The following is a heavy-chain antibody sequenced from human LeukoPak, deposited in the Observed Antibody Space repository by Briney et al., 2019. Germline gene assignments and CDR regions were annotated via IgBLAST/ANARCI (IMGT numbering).Heavy chain of an antibody. J-gene: IGHJ6*03. CDR2: IYHSGST. Sequence: NPSETLSLTCAVSGDSISTNNWWTWVRQPPGKGLEWIGEIYHSGSTNYNPSLKSRVTISVDTSKNQFSLKLSSVTAADTAVYYCARLPSYYYYYYMDVWGKGTTVTISS. CDR3: ARLPSYYYYYYMDV. V-gene: IGHV4-4*02. CDR1: GDSISTNNW.